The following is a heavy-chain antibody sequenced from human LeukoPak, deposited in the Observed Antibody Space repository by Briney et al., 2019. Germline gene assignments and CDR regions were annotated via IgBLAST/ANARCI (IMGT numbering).Heavy chain of an antibody. CDR2: IKQDGSEK. CDR3: ASPWELPPGGRSDAFDI. D-gene: IGHD1-26*01. Sequence: GGSLRLSCAASGFTFSRYWMTWVRQAPGKGLEWVANIKQDGSEKYYVDSVKGRFTISRDNAKNSLYLQMNSLRAEDTAVYYCASPWELPPGGRSDAFDIWGQGTMVTVSS. CDR1: GFTFSRYW. J-gene: IGHJ3*02. V-gene: IGHV3-7*01.